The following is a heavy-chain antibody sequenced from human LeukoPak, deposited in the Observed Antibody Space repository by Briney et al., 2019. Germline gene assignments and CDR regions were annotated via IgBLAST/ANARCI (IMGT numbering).Heavy chain of an antibody. D-gene: IGHD5-24*01. CDR2: INSDGSST. J-gene: IGHJ4*02. V-gene: IGHV3-74*01. Sequence: GGSLRLSCAASGFTFSDYYMSWIRQAPGKGLVWVSRINSDGSSTSYADSVKGRFTISRDNAKNTLYLQMNSLRAEDTAVYYCARDRGGYNPFDYWGQGTLVTVSS. CDR3: ARDRGGYNPFDY. CDR1: GFTFSDYY.